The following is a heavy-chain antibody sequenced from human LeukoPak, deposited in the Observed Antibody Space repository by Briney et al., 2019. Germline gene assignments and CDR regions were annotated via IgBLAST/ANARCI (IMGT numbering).Heavy chain of an antibody. V-gene: IGHV3-23*01. D-gene: IGHD4-4*01. Sequence: GGSLRLSCAASGFTFSDYYMSWVRQAPGKGLEWVSAISGSGGSTNYADSVKGRFTISRDNSKNTLYLQMNSLRAEDTAVYYCAKDISTVTTRMFDPWGQGTLVTVSS. CDR2: ISGSGGST. CDR1: GFTFSDYY. CDR3: AKDISTVTTRMFDP. J-gene: IGHJ5*02.